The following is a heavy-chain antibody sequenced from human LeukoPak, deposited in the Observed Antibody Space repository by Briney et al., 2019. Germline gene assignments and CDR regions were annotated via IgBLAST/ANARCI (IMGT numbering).Heavy chain of an antibody. V-gene: IGHV3-7*04. D-gene: IGHD4-11*01. CDR1: GFTFSSYW. J-gene: IGHJ4*02. CDR2: INRDGSAT. Sequence: PGGSLRLSCAASGFTFSSYWMTWVRQAPGKGLEWVANINRDGSATYHVDSVKGRVTISRDNAKNSLYLQMISLRAEDTAVYYCARAINYNFDYWGQGTLVTVPS. CDR3: ARAINYNFDY.